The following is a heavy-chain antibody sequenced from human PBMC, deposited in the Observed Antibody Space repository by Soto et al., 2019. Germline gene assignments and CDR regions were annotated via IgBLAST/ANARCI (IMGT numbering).Heavy chain of an antibody. Sequence: ASVKVSWKASGYTFTNYAIHWVRQAPGQRLEWMGWINAGNGNTKYSQKFQGRATITRDTSASTAYMELSSLRSEDTAVHYCARGERYYYDSSGYFGFDYWGQGTLVTVSS. CDR2: INAGNGNT. J-gene: IGHJ4*02. CDR1: GYTFTNYA. V-gene: IGHV1-3*01. CDR3: ARGERYYYDSSGYFGFDY. D-gene: IGHD3-22*01.